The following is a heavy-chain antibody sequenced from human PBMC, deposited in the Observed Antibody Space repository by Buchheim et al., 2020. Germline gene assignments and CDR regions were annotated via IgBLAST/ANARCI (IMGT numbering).Heavy chain of an antibody. Sequence: EVQLVESGGGLVKPGVSLRLSCAASGFTFSTFSMNWVRQAPGKGLEWVSSTSTASNYIYYSYSVKGRFTISRDHAKNSLYLQKNSLRAEDTAVYYCARGSGIAVAGGEYYYYGMDVWGQGTT. CDR3: ARGSGIAVAGGEYYYYGMDV. CDR1: GFTFSTFS. CDR2: TSTASNYI. D-gene: IGHD6-19*01. V-gene: IGHV3-21*01. J-gene: IGHJ6*02.